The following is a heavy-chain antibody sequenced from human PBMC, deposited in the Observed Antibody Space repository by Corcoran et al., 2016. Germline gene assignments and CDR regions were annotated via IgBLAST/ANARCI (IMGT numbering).Heavy chain of an antibody. D-gene: IGHD3-22*01. Sequence: EVQLVESGGVVVQPGGSLRLSCAASGFTFDDYAMHWVRQAPGKGLEWVSLISWDGGSTYYADSVKGRFTISRDNSKTTLYLQMNSLRAEDTAVYYCARDSPYYDSSGYSKAHFDYWGQGTLVTVSS. CDR3: ARDSPYYDSSGYSKAHFDY. J-gene: IGHJ4*02. V-gene: IGHV3-43D*03. CDR2: ISWDGGST. CDR1: GFTFDDYA.